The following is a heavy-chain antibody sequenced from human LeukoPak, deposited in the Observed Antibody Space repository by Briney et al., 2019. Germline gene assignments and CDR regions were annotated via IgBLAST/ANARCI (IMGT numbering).Heavy chain of an antibody. J-gene: IGHJ3*02. D-gene: IGHD1-14*01. CDR3: AKARYNWNHGDAFDI. Sequence: AGGSLRLSCAASGFTFSSYWMHWVRQAPGKGLEWVSGISWNSGSIGYADSVEGRFTISRDNAKNSLYLQMNSLRAEDMALYYCAKARYNWNHGDAFDIWGQGTMVTVSS. CDR1: GFTFSSYW. V-gene: IGHV3-9*03. CDR2: ISWNSGSI.